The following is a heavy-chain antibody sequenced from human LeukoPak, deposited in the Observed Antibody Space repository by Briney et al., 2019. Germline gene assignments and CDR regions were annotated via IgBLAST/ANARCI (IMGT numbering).Heavy chain of an antibody. D-gene: IGHD1-26*01. CDR1: GGSISSYY. J-gene: IGHJ4*02. V-gene: IGHV4-4*07. CDR2: IYTSGST. CDR3: ARQGEAVYYFDY. Sequence: PSETLSLTCTVSGGSISSYYWSWIRQPAGKGLEWIGRIYTSGSTNYNPSLKSRLSMSIDTSKNQFSLKVRSVTAADTAVYYCARQGEAVYYFDYWGQGTLVTVSS.